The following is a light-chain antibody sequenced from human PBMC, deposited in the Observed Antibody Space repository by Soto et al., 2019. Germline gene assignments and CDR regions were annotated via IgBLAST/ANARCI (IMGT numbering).Light chain of an antibody. CDR1: QSISSY. V-gene: IGKV1-5*03. J-gene: IGKJ4*01. Sequence: DIKMSHSLSSVSASTDDRATMTCRASQSISSYLNWYQQKPGKAPKLLIYKASTLKSGVPSRFSGSGSGTEFTLTISSLQPDDIATYYCQQYNSHPLTFGGGTKVDIK. CDR2: KAS. CDR3: QQYNSHPLT.